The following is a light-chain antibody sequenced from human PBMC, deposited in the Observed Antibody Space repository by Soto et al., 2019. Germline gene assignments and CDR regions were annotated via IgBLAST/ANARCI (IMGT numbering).Light chain of an antibody. CDR3: AAWDDSLTGYV. CDR2: GND. CDR1: NSNIGNNP. V-gene: IGLV1-44*01. Sequence: QSVLTQPPSASGTPGQRVTISCSGSNSNIGNNPVNWYEQLPETAPKLLMYGNDQRPSGVPDRFSGSKSGTSASLAISGLQSEDEADYYCAAWDDSLTGYVFGTGTKVTVL. J-gene: IGLJ1*01.